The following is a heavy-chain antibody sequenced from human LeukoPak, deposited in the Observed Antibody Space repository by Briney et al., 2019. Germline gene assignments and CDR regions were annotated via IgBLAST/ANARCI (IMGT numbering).Heavy chain of an antibody. CDR1: GGSISSYY. CDR2: IYYSGST. CDR3: ARVGIDDYDSSGGWYFDY. Sequence: SETLSLTCTVSGGSISSYYWSWIRQPPGKGLEWIGYIYYSGSTNYNPSLKSRVTISVDTSKNQLSLKLSSVTAADTAVYYCARVGIDDYDSSGGWYFDYWGQGTLVTVSS. D-gene: IGHD3-22*01. V-gene: IGHV4-59*01. J-gene: IGHJ4*02.